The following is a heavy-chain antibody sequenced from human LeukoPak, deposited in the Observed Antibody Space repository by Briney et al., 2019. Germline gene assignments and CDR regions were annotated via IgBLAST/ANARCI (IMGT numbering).Heavy chain of an antibody. J-gene: IGHJ4*02. D-gene: IGHD1-26*01. CDR2: IYNSGTT. CDR1: GGSISSNS. Sequence: SETLSLTCTVSGGSISSNSWSWIRQPPGKGLEWIGYIYNSGTTSYNASLKSRVTMSIDTSKNRFSLNLNSVTAADTAVYFCARGLRVGNTGYYFDSWGQGTLVTVSS. CDR3: ARGLRVGNTGYYFDS. V-gene: IGHV4-59*01.